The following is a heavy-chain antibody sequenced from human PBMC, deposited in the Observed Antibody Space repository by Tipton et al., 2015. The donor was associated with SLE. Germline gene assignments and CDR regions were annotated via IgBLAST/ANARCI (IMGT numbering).Heavy chain of an antibody. Sequence: SLRLSCAASGFTFSSYAMHWVRQAPGKGLEWVAVISYDGSNKYYADSVKGRFTISRDNSKNTLYLQMNSLRAEDTAVYYCARGSSSSSGYFDYWGQGTLVTVSS. CDR2: ISYDGSNK. D-gene: IGHD6-6*01. CDR1: GFTFSSYA. J-gene: IGHJ4*02. CDR3: ARGSSSSSGYFDY. V-gene: IGHV3-30*04.